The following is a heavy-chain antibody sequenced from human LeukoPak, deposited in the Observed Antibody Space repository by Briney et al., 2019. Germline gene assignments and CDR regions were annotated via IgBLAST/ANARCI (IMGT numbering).Heavy chain of an antibody. CDR2: INHSGST. D-gene: IGHD3-3*01. CDR1: GGSFSDYY. CDR3: ARGLGIFGVSWFDP. Sequence: SETLSLTCAVYGGSFSDYYWSWIRQPPGKGREWIGEINHSGSTNYNPSIKSRVTISVDTSKNQFSLKLSSVTAADTAVYYCARGLGIFGVSWFDPWGQGTLVTVSS. V-gene: IGHV4-34*01. J-gene: IGHJ5*02.